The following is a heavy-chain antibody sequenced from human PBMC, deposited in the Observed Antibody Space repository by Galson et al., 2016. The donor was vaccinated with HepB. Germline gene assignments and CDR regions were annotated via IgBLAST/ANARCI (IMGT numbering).Heavy chain of an antibody. V-gene: IGHV1-46*02. J-gene: IGHJ4*02. CDR1: GYILNNYY. D-gene: IGHD4-23*01. CDR2: IVPSRNKT. CDR3: ARGGGGGH. Sequence: SVKVSCKASGYILNNYYMHWVRQAPGQGLEWMGLIVPSRNKTTSAQRFQGRVTMTTETATSTAFLELRSLPSEDTAVYYCARGGGGGHWGQGTLVIVSS.